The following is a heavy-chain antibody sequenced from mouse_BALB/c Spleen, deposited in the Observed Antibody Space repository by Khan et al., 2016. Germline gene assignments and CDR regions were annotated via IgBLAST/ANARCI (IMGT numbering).Heavy chain of an antibody. CDR1: GFTFSNYD. Sequence: EVELVESGAGLVKPGGSLKLSCAASGFTFSNYDMSWVRQTPEKRLEWVATISSGGSYTYYPDSVKGRFTISRDNAKNTLYLQMSSLKSEDTAMYYCVYYYGSSGATDYWGQGTTVTVSS. CDR3: VYYYGSSGATDY. J-gene: IGHJ4*01. D-gene: IGHD1-1*01. V-gene: IGHV5-9-3*01. CDR2: ISSGGSYT.